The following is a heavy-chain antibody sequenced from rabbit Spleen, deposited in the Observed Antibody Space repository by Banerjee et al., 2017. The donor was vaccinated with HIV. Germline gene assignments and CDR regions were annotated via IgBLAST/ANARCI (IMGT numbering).Heavy chain of an antibody. V-gene: IGHV1S45*01. CDR1: GFSFSNKAV. CDR3: ARDPYSYDDYGDYPFNL. J-gene: IGHJ4*01. D-gene: IGHD2-1*01. Sequence: QEQLVESGGGLVQPEGSLTLTCTASGFSFSNKAVMCWVRQAPGKGLEWIACIIGGNNGGTYYASWAKGRFTISKTSSTTVTLQLNSLTAADTATYFCARDPYSYDDYGDYPFNLWGPGTLVTVS. CDR2: IIGGNNGGT.